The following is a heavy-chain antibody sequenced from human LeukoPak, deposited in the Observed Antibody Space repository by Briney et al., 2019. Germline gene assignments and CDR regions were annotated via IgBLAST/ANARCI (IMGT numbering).Heavy chain of an antibody. CDR3: AREAYYDFWSGYWNDAFDI. V-gene: IGHV1-18*01. CDR1: GGTFSSYA. CDR2: ISAYNGNT. Sequence: ASVKVSCKASGGTFSSYAISWVRQAPGQGLEWMGWISAYNGNTNYAQKLQGRVTMTTDTSTSTAYMELRSLRSDDTAVYYCAREAYYDFWSGYWNDAFDIWGQGTMVTVSS. D-gene: IGHD3-3*01. J-gene: IGHJ3*02.